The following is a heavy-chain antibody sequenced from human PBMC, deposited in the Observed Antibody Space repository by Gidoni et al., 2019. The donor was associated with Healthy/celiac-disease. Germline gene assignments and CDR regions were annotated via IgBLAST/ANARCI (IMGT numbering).Heavy chain of an antibody. CDR1: GYTFTSYD. D-gene: IGHD3-10*01. CDR3: AGGWGVGYYYYMDV. J-gene: IGHJ6*03. Sequence: QVQLVQSGAEVKKPGASVKDSCKASGYTFTSYDINWARQATGQGLEWMAWMNPNSGNTGYAQKFQGRVTMTRNTSISTAYMELSSLRSEDTAVYYCAGGWGVGYYYYMDVWGKGTTVTVSS. CDR2: MNPNSGNT. V-gene: IGHV1-8*01.